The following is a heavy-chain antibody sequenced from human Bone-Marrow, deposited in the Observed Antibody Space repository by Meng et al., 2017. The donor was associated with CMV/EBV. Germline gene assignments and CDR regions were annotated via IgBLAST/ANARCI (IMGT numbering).Heavy chain of an antibody. CDR1: GGTFSSYA. D-gene: IGHD6-13*01. V-gene: IGHV1-69*10. CDR2: IIPILGIA. J-gene: IGHJ4*02. CDR3: ARERGRQQLVVDY. Sequence: SVKVSCKASGGTFSSYAISWVRQAPGQGLEWMGGIIPILGIANYAQKFQGRVTIVADKPTSTAYMELSSLISEDTAVYYCARERGRQQLVVDYWGQGTLVTVSS.